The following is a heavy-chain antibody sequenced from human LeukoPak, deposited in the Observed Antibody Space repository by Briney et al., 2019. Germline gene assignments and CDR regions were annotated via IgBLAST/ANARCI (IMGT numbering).Heavy chain of an antibody. CDR1: GFTFSTYD. J-gene: IGHJ4*02. D-gene: IGHD6-19*01. CDR3: ARSYSTGWYVFDY. CDR2: IRYDGGHK. V-gene: IGHV3-30*02. Sequence: GGSLRLSCAASGFTFSTYDMYWVRQAPGKGLEWMAFIRYDGGHKNYADSVKGRFTISRDNSRNTLYLQMNSLRAEDTAVYYCARSYSTGWYVFDYWGQGNLVTVSS.